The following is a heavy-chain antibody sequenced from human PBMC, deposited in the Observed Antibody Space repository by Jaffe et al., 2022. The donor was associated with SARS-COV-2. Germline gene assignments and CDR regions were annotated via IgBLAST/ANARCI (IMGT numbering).Heavy chain of an antibody. V-gene: IGHV3-9*01. CDR1: GFTFDDYA. D-gene: IGHD1-26*01. Sequence: EVQLVESGGGLVQPGRSLRLSCAASGFTFDDYAMHWVRQAPGKGLEWVSGISWNSGSIGYADSVKGRFTISRDNAKNSLYLQMNSLRAEDTALYYCAKAKSGSYSYYYYGMDVWGQGTTVTVSS. CDR2: ISWNSGSI. J-gene: IGHJ6*02. CDR3: AKAKSGSYSYYYYGMDV.